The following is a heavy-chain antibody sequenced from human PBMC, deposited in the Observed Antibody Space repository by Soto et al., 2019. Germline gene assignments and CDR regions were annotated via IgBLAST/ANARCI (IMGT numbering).Heavy chain of an antibody. CDR2: IIPMFGTP. J-gene: IGHJ4*02. CDR1: GVTFNRQD. CDR3: ATSEGRDGYSFDY. Sequence: AASVKVSCKASGVTFNRQDMRWVRQAPGLGFEWMGGIIPMFGTPHYAEKFQYRVTITADESTCTAYLELSSLTSEDTAVYYCATSEGRDGYSFDYWGPGTLVTVSS. D-gene: IGHD5-12*01. V-gene: IGHV1-69*13.